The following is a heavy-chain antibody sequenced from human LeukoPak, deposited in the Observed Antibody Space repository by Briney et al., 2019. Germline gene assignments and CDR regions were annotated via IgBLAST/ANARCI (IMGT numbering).Heavy chain of an antibody. CDR3: ARGIVTGTTNWFDP. CDR1: GGSISGSSYY. V-gene: IGHV4-39*07. D-gene: IGHD1-20*01. J-gene: IGHJ5*02. Sequence: SETLSLTCTVSGGSISGSSYYWGWIRQPPGKGLEWIGSMFHTGSAYYNPSLKSRVTISLDTSKNQFSLKLSSVTAADTAVYSCARGIVTGTTNWFDPWGQGTLVTVSS. CDR2: MFHTGSA.